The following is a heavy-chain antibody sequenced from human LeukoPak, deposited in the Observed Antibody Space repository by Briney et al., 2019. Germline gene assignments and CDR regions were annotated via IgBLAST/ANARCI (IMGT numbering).Heavy chain of an antibody. D-gene: IGHD3-22*01. Sequence: PGGSLRLSCAASGFTFSSYGMHWVRQAPGKGLEWVAVIPYDGSNKYYADSVKGRFTISRDNSKNTLYLQMNSLRAEDTAVYYCAKDVVVNVFDYWGQGTLVTVSS. CDR1: GFTFSSYG. V-gene: IGHV3-30*18. CDR3: AKDVVVNVFDY. CDR2: IPYDGSNK. J-gene: IGHJ4*02.